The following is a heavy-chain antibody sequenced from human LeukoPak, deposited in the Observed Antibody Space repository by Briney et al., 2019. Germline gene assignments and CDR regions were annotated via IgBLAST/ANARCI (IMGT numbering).Heavy chain of an antibody. V-gene: IGHV4-59*01. CDR3: ARDREWFDP. CDR1: GGSISSYY. Sequence: SETLSLTCTVSGGSISSYYWSWIRQPPGKGLEWIGYIYNSGTTNYNPSLKSRVTISVDTSKNQFSLKLSSVTAADTAVYYCARDREWFDPWGQGTLVTVSS. CDR2: IYNSGTT. J-gene: IGHJ5*02. D-gene: IGHD1-26*01.